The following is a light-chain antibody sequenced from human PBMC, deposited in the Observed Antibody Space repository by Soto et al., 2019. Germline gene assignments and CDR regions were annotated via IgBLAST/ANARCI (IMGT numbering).Light chain of an antibody. CDR3: QQYGSSPLT. V-gene: IGKV3-20*01. CDR1: QSVTSGY. CDR2: DTS. Sequence: EIVLTQSPGTLSLSPGERATLSCRASQSVTSGYLAWYQQKPGQAPRLLIYDTSSRATGIPDRFSGSGSGTDFTLTISRLEPEDFAVYYCQQYGSSPLTFGQGTKVEIK. J-gene: IGKJ1*01.